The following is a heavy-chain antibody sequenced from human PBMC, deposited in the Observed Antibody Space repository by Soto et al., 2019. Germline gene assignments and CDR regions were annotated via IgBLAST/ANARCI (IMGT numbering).Heavy chain of an antibody. CDR2: GGT. J-gene: IGHJ3*02. D-gene: IGHD2-15*01. CDR3: ARERCSGGSCYRAGYDAFDI. V-gene: IGHV1-2*04. Sequence: GGTNYAQKFQGWVTMTRDTSISTAYMELSRLRSDDTAVYYCARERCSGGSCYRAGYDAFDIWGQGTMVTVSS.